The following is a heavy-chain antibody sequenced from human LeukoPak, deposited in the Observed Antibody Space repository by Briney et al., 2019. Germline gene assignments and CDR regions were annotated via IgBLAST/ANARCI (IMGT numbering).Heavy chain of an antibody. D-gene: IGHD2-2*03. CDR2: ICRDGNII. Sequence: GGALRLSPAASGFSFSDHHMSWVRPVPGRRLEWLGYICRDGNIIVYADSVKGRFIISRDNAKQSVYLEMTSLRPEGTAVYYCGRYVVPMDYWGQGTLVTV. V-gene: IGHV3-11*01. J-gene: IGHJ4*02. CDR3: GRYVVPMDY. CDR1: GFSFSDHH.